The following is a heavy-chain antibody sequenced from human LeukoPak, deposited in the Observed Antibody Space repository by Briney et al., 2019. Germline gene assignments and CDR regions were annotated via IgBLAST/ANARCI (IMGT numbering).Heavy chain of an antibody. CDR2: IYYSGST. CDR3: ARQPPVLRFLEWSYYFDY. CDR1: GGSISSSSYY. Sequence: PSETLSLTCTVSGGSISSSSYYWGWIRQPPGMGLEWIGSIYYSGSTYYNPSLKSRVTISVDTSKNQFSLKLSSVTAADTAVYYCARQPPVLRFLEWSYYFDYWGQGTLVTVSS. V-gene: IGHV4-39*01. J-gene: IGHJ4*02. D-gene: IGHD3-3*01.